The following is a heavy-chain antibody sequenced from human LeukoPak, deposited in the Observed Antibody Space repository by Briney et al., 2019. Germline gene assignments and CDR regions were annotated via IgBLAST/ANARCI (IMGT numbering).Heavy chain of an antibody. J-gene: IGHJ4*02. D-gene: IGHD3-10*01. CDR1: GFTFTSHW. V-gene: IGHV3-74*01. Sequence: PGGSLRLSCAASGFTFTSHWMHWVRQAPGKGPVWVSRMTSHGTNKIYADSVKGRFTVSRDNAKNTLFLQMNSLRAEDTAVYYCVREGYGPGNFPCDSWGQGTLVTVSS. CDR3: VREGYGPGNFPCDS. CDR2: MTSHGTNK.